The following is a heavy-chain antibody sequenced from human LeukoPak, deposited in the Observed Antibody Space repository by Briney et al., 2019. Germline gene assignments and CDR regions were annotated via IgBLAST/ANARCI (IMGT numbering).Heavy chain of an antibody. V-gene: IGHV4-61*02. J-gene: IGHJ3*02. Sequence: SQTLSLTCTVSGDSISSGSYYWSWIRQPAGKGLEWIGRVHTSGSTEYNPALKSRVTISVDRAKNEFSLKLSSVTATDAAMYYCSRGNHYVDFDIWGQGTMVTVPS. CDR1: GDSISSGSYY. D-gene: IGHD3-22*01. CDR2: VHTSGST. CDR3: SRGNHYVDFDI.